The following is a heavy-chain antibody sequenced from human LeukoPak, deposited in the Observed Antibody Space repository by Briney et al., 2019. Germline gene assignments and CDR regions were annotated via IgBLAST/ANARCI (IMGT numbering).Heavy chain of an antibody. V-gene: IGHV3-11*01. CDR2: ISSSGSTI. CDR1: GFTFSDYY. D-gene: IGHD3-22*01. CDR3: ARAHADYYYDSSGYEN. J-gene: IGHJ4*02. Sequence: GGSLRLSCAASGFTFSDYYMSWIRQAPGKGLEWVSYISSSGSTIYYADSVKGRFTISRDNAKNSLYLQMNSLRAEDTAVYYCARAHADYYYDSSGYENWGQGTLDTVSS.